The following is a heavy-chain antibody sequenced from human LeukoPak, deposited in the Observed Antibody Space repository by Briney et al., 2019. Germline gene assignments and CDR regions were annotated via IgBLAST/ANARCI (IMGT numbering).Heavy chain of an antibody. CDR3: AKGRYGDYGDYFDY. Sequence: GGSLRLSCAASGFTFDDYAMHWVRQAPGKGLEWVSGISWNGGSIGYADSVKGRFTISRDNAKNSLYLQMNSLRAEDTALYYCAKGRYGDYGDYFDYWGQGTLVTVSS. CDR2: ISWNGGSI. D-gene: IGHD4-17*01. J-gene: IGHJ4*02. CDR1: GFTFDDYA. V-gene: IGHV3-9*01.